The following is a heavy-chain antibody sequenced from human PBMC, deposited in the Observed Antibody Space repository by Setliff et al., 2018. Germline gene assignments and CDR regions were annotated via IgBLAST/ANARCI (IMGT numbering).Heavy chain of an antibody. CDR1: GDSISSGDDF. CDR2: IYYTTNG. J-gene: IGHJ4*02. V-gene: IGHV4-30-4*08. CDR3: ARAPVGDRNGLFDS. D-gene: IGHD6-19*01. Sequence: SSETLSLTCTVSGDSISSGDDFWSWIRQPPGKGLEWIGSIYYTTNGHYNPSLKSRVTMSVDTSKNHFSLELTSVTAADTAVYCCARAPVGDRNGLFDSWGQGTLVTVSS.